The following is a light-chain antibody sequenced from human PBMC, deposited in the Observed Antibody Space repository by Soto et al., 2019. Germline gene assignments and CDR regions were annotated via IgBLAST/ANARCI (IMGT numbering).Light chain of an antibody. J-gene: IGLJ1*01. CDR2: EVT. V-gene: IGLV2-8*01. CDR1: SSDVGAYNH. Sequence: QSALTQPPSASGSPGQSVTISCTGTSSDVGAYNHVSWYQHRPGKAPKLMIYEVTKRPSGVPDRFSGAKSGNTASLTVSGLQAEDEADYYCTSHAGTNNFPYVFGTGTKLTVL. CDR3: TSHAGTNNFPYV.